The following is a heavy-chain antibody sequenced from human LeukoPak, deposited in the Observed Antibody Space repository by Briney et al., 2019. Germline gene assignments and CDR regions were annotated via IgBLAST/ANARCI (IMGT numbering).Heavy chain of an antibody. CDR3: ASLSRQQLASDAFDI. CDR2: IYYSGST. J-gene: IGHJ3*02. CDR1: GGSINSNSYY. Sequence: SETLSLTCTVSGGSINSNSYYWGWIRQPPGKGLEYIGSIYYSGSTYYNPSLKSRVTISVDTSKNQFSLKLSSVTAADTAVYYCASLSRQQLASDAFDIWGQGTMVTVSS. V-gene: IGHV4-39*01. D-gene: IGHD6-13*01.